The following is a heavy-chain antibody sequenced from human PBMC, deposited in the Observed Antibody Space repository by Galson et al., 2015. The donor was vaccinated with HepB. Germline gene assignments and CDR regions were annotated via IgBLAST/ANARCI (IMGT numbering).Heavy chain of an antibody. Sequence: SVKVSCKASGYTFTGYYMHWVRQAPGQGLEWMGWINPNSGGTNYAQRFQGRVTITRDTSISTAYMELSRLRSDDTAVYYCARDYGYYYDSSGYYDVWGQGTTVTVSS. CDR2: INPNSGGT. D-gene: IGHD3-22*01. CDR1: GYTFTGYY. CDR3: ARDYGYYYDSSGYYDV. V-gene: IGHV1-2*02. J-gene: IGHJ6*02.